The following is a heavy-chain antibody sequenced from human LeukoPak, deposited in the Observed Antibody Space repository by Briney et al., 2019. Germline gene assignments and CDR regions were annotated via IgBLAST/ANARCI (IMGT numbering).Heavy chain of an antibody. CDR2: IYHSGST. CDR1: GYSISSDYY. J-gene: IGHJ4*02. CDR3: ARDNEDWQFDY. Sequence: SETLSLTCAVSGYSISSDYYWGWIRQPTGKGLEWIGSIYHSGSTYYNPSLKSRVTISVDTSKNQFSLKLSSVTAADTAVYYCARDNEDWQFDYWGQGTLVTVSS. D-gene: IGHD3/OR15-3a*01. V-gene: IGHV4-38-2*01.